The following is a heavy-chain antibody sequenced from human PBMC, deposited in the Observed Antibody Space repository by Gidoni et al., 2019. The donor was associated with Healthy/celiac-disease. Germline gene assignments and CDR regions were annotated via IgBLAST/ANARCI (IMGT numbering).Heavy chain of an antibody. Sequence: EVQLLESGGGLVQPGGSLRLSCAASGFIFSSYAMSWVRQAPGKGLEWVSAISGSGGSTYYADSVKGRFTISRDNSKNTLYLQMNSLRAEDTAVYYCANGDYGSGSYYWSLGYWGQGTLVTVSS. CDR1: GFIFSSYA. CDR3: ANGDYGSGSYYWSLGY. D-gene: IGHD3-10*01. CDR2: ISGSGGST. J-gene: IGHJ4*02. V-gene: IGHV3-23*01.